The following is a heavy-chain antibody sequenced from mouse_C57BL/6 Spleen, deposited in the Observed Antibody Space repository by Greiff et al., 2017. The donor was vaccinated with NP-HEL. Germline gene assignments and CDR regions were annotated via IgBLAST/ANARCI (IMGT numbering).Heavy chain of an antibody. D-gene: IGHD3-2*02. CDR2: ISSGSSTI. Sequence: EVKLVESGGGLVKPGGSLKLSCAASGFTFSDYGMHWVRQAPEKGLEWVAYISSGSSTIYYADTVKGRFTISRDNAKNTLFLQMTSLRSEDTAMYYCARRDSEYAMGYWGQGTSVTVSS. CDR3: ARRDSEYAMGY. V-gene: IGHV5-17*01. CDR1: GFTFSDYG. J-gene: IGHJ4*01.